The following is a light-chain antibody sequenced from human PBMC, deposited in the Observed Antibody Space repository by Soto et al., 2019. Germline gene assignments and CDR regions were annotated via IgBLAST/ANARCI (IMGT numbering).Light chain of an antibody. Sequence: DIQMTQSPSSLSASVGDRVTITCRASQSISSYLNWYQQKPGKAPKLLIYAASSLQSGVPSRFSGSESGTDFTLTISSLQPEDFATYYCQQSYSTPLYTCGQGTKREIK. V-gene: IGKV1-39*01. J-gene: IGKJ2*01. CDR3: QQSYSTPLYT. CDR1: QSISSY. CDR2: AAS.